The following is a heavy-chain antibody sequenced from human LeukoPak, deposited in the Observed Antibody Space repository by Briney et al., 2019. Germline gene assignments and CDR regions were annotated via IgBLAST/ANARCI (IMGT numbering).Heavy chain of an antibody. CDR2: TNHSGST. Sequence: SETLSLTCAVYGGSFSGYYWSWIRQPPGKGLEWIGETNHSGSTNYNPSLKSRVTISVDTSKNQFSLKLSSVTAADTAVYYCARGGSRKPRANFDYWGQGTLVTVSS. V-gene: IGHV4-34*01. CDR3: ARGGSRKPRANFDY. D-gene: IGHD3-10*01. CDR1: GGSFSGYY. J-gene: IGHJ4*02.